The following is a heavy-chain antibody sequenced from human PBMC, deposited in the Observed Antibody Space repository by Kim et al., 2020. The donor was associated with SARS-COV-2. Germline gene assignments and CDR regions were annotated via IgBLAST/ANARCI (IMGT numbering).Heavy chain of an antibody. D-gene: IGHD3-3*01. V-gene: IGHV3-33*01. CDR3: ARGVGMVMDGDAFDV. CDR1: GFTFRSYG. CDR2: IWYDGSQK. J-gene: IGHJ3*01. Sequence: GGSLRLSCGASGFTFRSYGMHWVRQAPGKGLEWVAVIWYDGSQKYYADSVKGRFTVSRDNSKNTMSVQMNSLRADDTAAYYCARGVGMVMDGDAFDVWG.